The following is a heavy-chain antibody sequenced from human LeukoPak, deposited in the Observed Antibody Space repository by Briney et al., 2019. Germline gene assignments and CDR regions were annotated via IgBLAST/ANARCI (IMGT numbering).Heavy chain of an antibody. D-gene: IGHD3-10*01. CDR2: ISGSGGST. J-gene: IGHJ6*02. CDR3: ARDLGSGWFGELSRYPYYYYGMDV. V-gene: IGHV3-23*01. Sequence: PGGSLRLSCAASGFTFSSYAMSWVRQAPGKGLEWVSAISGSGGSTYYADSVKGRFTISRDNSKNTLYLQMNSLRAEDTAVYYCARDLGSGWFGELSRYPYYYYGMDVWGQGTTVTVSS. CDR1: GFTFSSYA.